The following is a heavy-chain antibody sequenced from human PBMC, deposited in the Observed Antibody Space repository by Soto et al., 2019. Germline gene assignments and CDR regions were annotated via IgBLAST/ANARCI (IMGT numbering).Heavy chain of an antibody. Sequence: GGSLRLSCAASGFTFSSYGMHWVRQAPGKGLEWVAVISYDGSNKYYADSVKGRFTISRDNSKNTLYLQMNSLRAEDTAVYYCARRYYGATPTAYWGQGTLVTVSS. CDR1: GFTFSSYG. J-gene: IGHJ4*02. V-gene: IGHV3-30*03. CDR3: ARRYYGATPTAY. CDR2: ISYDGSNK. D-gene: IGHD4-17*01.